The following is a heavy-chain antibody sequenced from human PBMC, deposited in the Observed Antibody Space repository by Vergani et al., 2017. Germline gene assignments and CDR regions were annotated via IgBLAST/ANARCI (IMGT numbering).Heavy chain of an antibody. V-gene: IGHV1-58*02. D-gene: IGHD6-19*01. Sequence: QMQLVQSGPEVKKPGTSVKVSCTASGFTFPSAAMQWVRQARGQRLEWIGWIVVGSGNTNYAQKFQERVTITRDMSTSTAYMELSSLRSEDTAVYYCAADSTDSSGPLMDVWGQGP. CDR2: IVVGSGNT. J-gene: IGHJ6*02. CDR1: GFTFPSAA. CDR3: AADSTDSSGPLMDV.